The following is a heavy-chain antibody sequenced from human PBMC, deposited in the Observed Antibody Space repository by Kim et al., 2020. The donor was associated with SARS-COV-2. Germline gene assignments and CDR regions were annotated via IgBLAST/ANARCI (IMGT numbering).Heavy chain of an antibody. CDR2: INPSGGST. CDR3: ARGPQQLVRWANNWFDP. V-gene: IGHV1-46*01. Sequence: ASVKVSCKASGYTFTSYYMHWVRQAPGQGLEWMGIINPSGGSTSYAQKFQGRVTMTRDTSTSTVYMELSSLRSEDTAVYYCARGPQQLVRWANNWFDPWGQGTLVTVPP. CDR1: GYTFTSYY. J-gene: IGHJ5*02. D-gene: IGHD6-13*01.